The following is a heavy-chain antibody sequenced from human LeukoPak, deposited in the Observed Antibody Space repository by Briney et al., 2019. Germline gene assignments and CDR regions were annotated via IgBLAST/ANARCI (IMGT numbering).Heavy chain of an antibody. CDR2: IKQDGSEK. J-gene: IGHJ4*02. V-gene: IGHV3-7*01. Sequence: GGSLRLSCAASGFTFSSYWMSWVRQAPGKGLEWVANIKQDGSEKYYVDSVKGRFTISRDNAKNSLYLQMNSLRAEDTAVYYCAPTAEAYTSWWKVWGQGTLVTVSS. CDR1: GFTFSSYW. CDR3: APTAEAYTSWWKV. D-gene: IGHD3-16*01.